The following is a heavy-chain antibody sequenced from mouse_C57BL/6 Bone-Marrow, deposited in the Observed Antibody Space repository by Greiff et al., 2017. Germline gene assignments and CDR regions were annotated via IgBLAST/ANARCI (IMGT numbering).Heavy chain of an antibody. D-gene: IGHD1-1*01. CDR2: INPNNGGT. Sequence: VQLKHSGPELVKPGASVKMSCKASGYTFTDYNMHWVKQSHGKSLEWIGYINPNNGGTSYNQKFKGKATLTVNKSSSTAYMELRSLTSEDSAVYYCARGATVVARGYWGQGTTLTVSS. V-gene: IGHV1-22*01. J-gene: IGHJ2*01. CDR3: ARGATVVARGY. CDR1: GYTFTDYN.